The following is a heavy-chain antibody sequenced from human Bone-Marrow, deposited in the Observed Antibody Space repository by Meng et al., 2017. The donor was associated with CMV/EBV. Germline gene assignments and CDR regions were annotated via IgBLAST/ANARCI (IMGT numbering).Heavy chain of an antibody. V-gene: IGHV3-30*02. J-gene: IGHJ6*02. CDR2: IRYDGSNK. CDR1: GFTFSSYG. D-gene: IGHD5-18*01. CDR3: AKDGGYSYVSYYYYYGMDV. Sequence: GGSLRLFCAASGFTFSSYGMHWVRQAPGKGLEWVAFIRYDGSNKYYADSVKGRFTISRDNSKNTLYLQMNSLRAEDTAVYYCAKDGGYSYVSYYYYYGMDVWGQGTMVTVSS.